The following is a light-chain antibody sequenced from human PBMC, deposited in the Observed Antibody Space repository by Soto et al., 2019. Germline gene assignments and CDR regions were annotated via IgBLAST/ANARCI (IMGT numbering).Light chain of an antibody. CDR3: QQRSDWPPIT. Sequence: EIVLTQSPDTLSLSPGERATLSCRASQSVDTYLAWYQQKPGQAPRLLMFDASNRAAGIPARFSGSGSGTDFTLTINSLEPEDSAIYYCQQRSDWPPITFGQGTRLE. CDR1: QSVDTY. V-gene: IGKV3-11*01. CDR2: DAS. J-gene: IGKJ5*01.